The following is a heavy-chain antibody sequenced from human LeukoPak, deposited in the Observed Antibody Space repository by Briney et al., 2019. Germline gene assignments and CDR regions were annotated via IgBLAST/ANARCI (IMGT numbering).Heavy chain of an antibody. J-gene: IGHJ4*02. CDR1: GFTFSNYD. CDR2: ISGSGGST. D-gene: IGHD3-22*01. V-gene: IGHV3-23*01. CDR3: AKEGLNYYDRSGYYDY. Sequence: GGSLRLSCAGTGFTFSNYDMSWVRQAPGKGLEWVSAISGSGGSTYYADSVKGRFTISRDNSKNTLYLQMNSLGAEDTAVYYCAKEGLNYYDRSGYYDYWGQGTLVTVSS.